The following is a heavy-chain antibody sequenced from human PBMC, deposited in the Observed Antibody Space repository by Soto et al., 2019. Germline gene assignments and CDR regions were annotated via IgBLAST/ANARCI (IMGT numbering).Heavy chain of an antibody. V-gene: IGHV1-69*13. Sequence: SVKVSCKASGGTFSSYAISWVRQAPGQGLEWMGGIIPIFGTANYAQKFQGRVTITADESTSTAYMELSSLRSEDTAVYYCARDPENWNDRNWFDLWGQGTLVTVSS. CDR1: GGTFSSYA. D-gene: IGHD1-1*01. CDR2: IIPIFGTA. CDR3: ARDPENWNDRNWFDL. J-gene: IGHJ5*02.